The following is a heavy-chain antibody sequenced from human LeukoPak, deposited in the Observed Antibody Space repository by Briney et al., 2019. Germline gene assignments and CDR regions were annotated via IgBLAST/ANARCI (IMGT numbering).Heavy chain of an antibody. J-gene: IGHJ4*02. D-gene: IGHD6-19*01. CDR1: EFTFSNYW. V-gene: IGHV3-7*01. CDR3: ARILYISGWSIDY. CDR2: IKQDGSKK. Sequence: PGGSLRLSCAASEFTFSNYWMTWVRQAPGKGLEWVANIKQDGSKKHYLDSVEGRFTISRDDAKNSVYLQMNSLRAEDTAVYYCARILYISGWSIDYWGQGALVTVSS.